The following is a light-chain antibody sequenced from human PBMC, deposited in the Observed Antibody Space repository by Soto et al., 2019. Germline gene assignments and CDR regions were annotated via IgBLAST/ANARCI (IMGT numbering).Light chain of an antibody. J-gene: IGLJ3*02. CDR3: SSYTTVSTLV. CDR1: SSDVGVYNT. Sequence: QSVLTQPASVSGSPGQSITISCTGTSSDVGVYNTVSWYQHHPGKAPKLMIYDVNNRPSGVSNRFFGSKSGNTASLTISGLQAEDEADYYCSSYTTVSTLVFGGGTKLTVL. CDR2: DVN. V-gene: IGLV2-14*01.